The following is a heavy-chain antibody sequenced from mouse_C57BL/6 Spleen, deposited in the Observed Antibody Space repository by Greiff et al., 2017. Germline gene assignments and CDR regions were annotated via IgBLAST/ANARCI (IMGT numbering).Heavy chain of an antibody. Sequence: VQLQQSGAELVRPGASVKLSCTASGFNIKDDYMHWVKQRPEQGLEWIGWIDPENGDTEYASKFQGKATITADTSSNTAYLQLSSLTSEDTAVYYCTIYDGYYNWGQGTLVTVSA. CDR1: GFNIKDDY. CDR3: TIYDGYYN. D-gene: IGHD2-3*01. V-gene: IGHV14-4*01. J-gene: IGHJ3*01. CDR2: IDPENGDT.